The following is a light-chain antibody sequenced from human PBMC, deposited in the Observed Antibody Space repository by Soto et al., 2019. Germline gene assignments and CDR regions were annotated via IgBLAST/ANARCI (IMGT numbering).Light chain of an antibody. CDR1: QGIRDE. Sequence: AIQMTQSPSSLSASVGDRVTITCRASQGIRDELGWYQQKPGKAPILLIYSASSLQSGVPSRFSGSVSGTDFTLTISSLQPEDFATYYCLQDYSYPRTFGQGTKVDIK. J-gene: IGKJ1*01. CDR3: LQDYSYPRT. CDR2: SAS. V-gene: IGKV1-6*01.